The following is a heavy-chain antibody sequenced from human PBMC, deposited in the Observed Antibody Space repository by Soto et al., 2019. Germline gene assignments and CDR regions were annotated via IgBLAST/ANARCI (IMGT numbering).Heavy chain of an antibody. J-gene: IGHJ4*02. CDR3: ARPIVVVVAAPEYYFDY. CDR1: GYTFTSYD. V-gene: IGHV1-8*01. D-gene: IGHD2-15*01. Sequence: QVQLVQSGAEVKKPGASVKVSCKASGYTFTSYDINWVRQATGQGLEWMGWMNPNRGNTGYAQKFQGRVTMTRNTSISTAYMELSSLRSEDTAVYCCARPIVVVVAAPEYYFDYWGQGTLVTVSS. CDR2: MNPNRGNT.